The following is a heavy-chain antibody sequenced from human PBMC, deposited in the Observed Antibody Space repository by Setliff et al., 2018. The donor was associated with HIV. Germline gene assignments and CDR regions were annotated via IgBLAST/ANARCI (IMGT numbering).Heavy chain of an antibody. J-gene: IGHJ6*02. D-gene: IGHD3-16*02. CDR1: GDTFTSYD. CDR3: ARAKAVGGVIITGGLDV. V-gene: IGHV1-8*02. CDR2: MTPYSGNT. Sequence: ASVKVSCKTSGDTFTSYDINWVRQAAGHGLEWMGWMTPYSGNTGYAQKFQGRVSMTRNTSTLTLYMELSSLTSEDTAVYCCARAKAVGGVIITGGLDVWGQGTTVTVSS.